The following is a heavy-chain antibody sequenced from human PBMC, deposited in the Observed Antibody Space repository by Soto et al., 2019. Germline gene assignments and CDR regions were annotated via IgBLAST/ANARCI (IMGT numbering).Heavy chain of an antibody. J-gene: IGHJ3*02. CDR2: ISSNGGST. CDR3: ARSIAVAGTGAFDI. Sequence: GGSLRLSCSASRFTFSNYAMHWVRQAPGKGLEYVSAISSNGGSTYYANSVKGRFTISRDNSKNTLYLQMGSLRAEDMAVYYCARSIAVAGTGAFDIWGQGTMVTVSS. V-gene: IGHV3-64*01. CDR1: RFTFSNYA. D-gene: IGHD6-19*01.